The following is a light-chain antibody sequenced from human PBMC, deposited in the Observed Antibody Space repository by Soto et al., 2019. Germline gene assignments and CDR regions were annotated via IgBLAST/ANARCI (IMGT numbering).Light chain of an antibody. CDR2: DES. J-gene: IGKJ4*01. CDR1: QSVSSY. CDR3: QPRSNWPPVT. V-gene: IGKV3-11*01. Sequence: EIVLTQSPATLSLSPGERATLSCRASQSVSSYFAWYQQKPGQAHRLLIYDESNRATCIPARFSGSGSGTDFTHTITRLEPEDFAIDYCQPRSNWPPVTYGGGTKVESK.